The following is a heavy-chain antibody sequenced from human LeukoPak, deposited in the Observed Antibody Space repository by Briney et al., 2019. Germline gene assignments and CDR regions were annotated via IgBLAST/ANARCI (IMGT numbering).Heavy chain of an antibody. CDR1: GGTFSSYA. CDR3: ARDNSVEDTAWWFDP. Sequence: SVKVSCKASGGTFSSYAISWVRQAPGQGLEWMGGIIPIFGTANYAQKFQDRVTITADKSTSTVYMELSSLRSEDTAVYYCARDNSVEDTAWWFDPWGQGTLVTVSS. D-gene: IGHD4-23*01. V-gene: IGHV1-69*06. J-gene: IGHJ5*02. CDR2: IIPIFGTA.